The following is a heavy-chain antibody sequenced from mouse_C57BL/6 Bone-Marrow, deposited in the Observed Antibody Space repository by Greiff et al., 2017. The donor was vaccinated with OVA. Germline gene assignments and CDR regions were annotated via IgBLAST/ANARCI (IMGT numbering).Heavy chain of an antibody. CDR3: ARVPSYDGYYEGY. CDR2: ISSGGSYT. J-gene: IGHJ4*01. V-gene: IGHV5-6*01. Sequence: EVKLMESGGDLVKPGGSLKLSCAASGFTFSSYGMSWVRQTPDKRLEWVATISSGGSYTYYPARVKGRFTISRDNAKNTLYLERSSLKSEDTAMYYCARVPSYDGYYEGYWGQGTSVTVSS. CDR1: GFTFSSYG. D-gene: IGHD2-3*01.